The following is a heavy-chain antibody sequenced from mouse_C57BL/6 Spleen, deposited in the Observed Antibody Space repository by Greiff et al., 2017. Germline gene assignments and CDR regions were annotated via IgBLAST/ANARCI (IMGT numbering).Heavy chain of an antibody. D-gene: IGHD1-1*01. CDR1: GYAFSSSW. J-gene: IGHJ4*01. CDR3: ARDYYDDAMDY. Sequence: VQLQQSGPELVKPGASVKISCKASGYAFSSSWMNWVKQRPGKGLEWIGRIYPGDGDTNYNGKFKGKATLTADKSSSTAYMQLSSLTSEDSAVYFCARDYYDDAMDYWGQGTSVTVSS. CDR2: IYPGDGDT. V-gene: IGHV1-82*01.